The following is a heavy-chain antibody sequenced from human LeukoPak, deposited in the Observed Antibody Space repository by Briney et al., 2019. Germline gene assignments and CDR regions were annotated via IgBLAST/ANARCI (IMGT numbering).Heavy chain of an antibody. CDR3: ARDSYGIDY. D-gene: IGHD1-14*01. Sequence: PGRSLRLSCAASGFTFSSYGMHWVRQAPGKGLEWVGVIWYDGSNKYYADSVKGRFTISRDNSKNTLYLQMNSLRAEDTAVYYCARDSYGIDYWGQGTLVTVSS. V-gene: IGHV3-33*01. J-gene: IGHJ4*02. CDR1: GFTFSSYG. CDR2: IWYDGSNK.